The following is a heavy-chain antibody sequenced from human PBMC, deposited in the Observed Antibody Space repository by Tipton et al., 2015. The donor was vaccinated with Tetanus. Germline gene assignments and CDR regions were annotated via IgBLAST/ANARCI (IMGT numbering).Heavy chain of an antibody. CDR1: GYTFTNFG. CDR3: ARECSADLSTVTTLGLDY. J-gene: IGHJ4*02. V-gene: IGHV1-18*01. Sequence: QSGPEVKKPGASVKVSCKASGYTFTNFGISWVRQAPGQGLEWMGWISAYNGNTNYAQKLQGRVTMTTDTSTSTAYMELRSLRSDDTAVYYCARECSADLSTVTTLGLDYWGQGTLVTVSS. CDR2: ISAYNGNT. D-gene: IGHD4-17*01.